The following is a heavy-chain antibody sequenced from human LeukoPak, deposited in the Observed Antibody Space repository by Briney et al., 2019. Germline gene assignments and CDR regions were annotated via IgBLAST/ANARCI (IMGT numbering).Heavy chain of an antibody. CDR2: IYYSGST. Sequence: SETLSLTCTVSGGSIGTYYWSWIRQPPGKGLEWIGYIYYSGSTNYNPSLKSRVTISVDTSKNQFSLKLSSVTAADTAVYYCARDRQYYDSSGYPAAFDIWGQGTMVTVSS. V-gene: IGHV4-59*12. CDR1: GGSIGTYY. J-gene: IGHJ3*02. D-gene: IGHD3-22*01. CDR3: ARDRQYYDSSGYPAAFDI.